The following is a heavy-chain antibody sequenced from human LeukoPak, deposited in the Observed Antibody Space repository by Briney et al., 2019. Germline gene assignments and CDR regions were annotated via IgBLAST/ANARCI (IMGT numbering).Heavy chain of an antibody. CDR1: GFTFSSYS. CDR2: ISSSSSYI. V-gene: IGHV3-21*01. D-gene: IGHD3-10*01. CDR3: ARDGAITMVRGVTFDY. J-gene: IGHJ4*02. Sequence: GSLRLSCAASGFTFSSYSMNWVRQAPGKGLEWVSSISSSSSYIYYADSVKGRFTISRDNAKNSLYLRMNSLRAEDTAVYYCARDGAITMVRGVTFDYWGQGTLVTVSS.